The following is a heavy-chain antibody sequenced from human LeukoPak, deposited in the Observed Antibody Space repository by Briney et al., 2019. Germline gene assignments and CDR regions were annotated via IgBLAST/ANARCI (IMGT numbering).Heavy chain of an antibody. V-gene: IGHV4-39*02. CDR1: GGSISSSSYF. CDR2: FYYSATT. CDR3: ARDGTSTDDY. D-gene: IGHD2-2*01. J-gene: IGHJ4*02. Sequence: SETLSLTCTVSGGSISSSSYFWGWIRQPPGKGLEWIGSFYYSATTYYNPSLKSRVTISVDTSKNQFSLRLSSVTAADTAVYYCARDGTSTDDYWGQGTLVTVSS.